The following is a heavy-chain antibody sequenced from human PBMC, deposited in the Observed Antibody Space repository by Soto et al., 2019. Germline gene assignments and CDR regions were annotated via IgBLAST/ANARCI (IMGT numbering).Heavy chain of an antibody. Sequence: QVQLVQSGAQVKKPGSSVKVSCKASGGTFSSYAISWVRQAPGQGLEWMGEIIPIFGTANYAQKFQGRVTITADESTSTAYMELSSLRSEDTAVYYCARDRGASSGYYPYWFDPWGQGSLVTVSS. D-gene: IGHD3-22*01. V-gene: IGHV1-69*12. CDR1: GGTFSSYA. J-gene: IGHJ5*02. CDR3: ARDRGASSGYYPYWFDP. CDR2: IIPIFGTA.